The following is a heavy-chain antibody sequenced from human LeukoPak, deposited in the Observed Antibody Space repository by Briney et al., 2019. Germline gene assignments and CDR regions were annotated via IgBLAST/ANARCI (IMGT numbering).Heavy chain of an antibody. CDR2: INGDGRNI. CDR1: GFTFSSYW. CDR3: AKEGDGSGTMKGYFDY. V-gene: IGHV3-74*01. J-gene: IGHJ4*02. D-gene: IGHD3-10*01. Sequence: GGSLRLSCVASGFTFSSYWMHWVRQDPRKGLVWVSRINGDGRNINYADSVKGRFTISRDNSKNTLYLQMNSLRAEDTAVYYCAKEGDGSGTMKGYFDYWGQGTLVTVSS.